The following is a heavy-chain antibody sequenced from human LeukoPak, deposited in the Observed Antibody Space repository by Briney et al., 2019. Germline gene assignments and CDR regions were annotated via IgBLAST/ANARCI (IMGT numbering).Heavy chain of an antibody. Sequence: GASVKVSCKASGYTFTSYGISWVRQAPGQGLEWMGWISAYNGNTNYAQTLPGRVTMTTDTSTSTAYMELRSLRSDDTAVYYCARDNPGILTGYQGDDAFDIWGQGTMVTVSS. V-gene: IGHV1-18*01. CDR2: ISAYNGNT. CDR3: ARDNPGILTGYQGDDAFDI. D-gene: IGHD3-9*01. CDR1: GYTFTSYG. J-gene: IGHJ3*02.